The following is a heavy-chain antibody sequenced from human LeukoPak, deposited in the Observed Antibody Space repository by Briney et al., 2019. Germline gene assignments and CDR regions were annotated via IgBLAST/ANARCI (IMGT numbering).Heavy chain of an antibody. CDR2: ISSGGGSR. CDR3: AKDVGGYYFTYWSGCFDH. Sequence: GGSLRLSCAGSGFTFSSYAMSWVRHAPGKGLEWVSGISSGGGSRYYADSVKGRFTISRDNSKNTLDLEMNSLRAEDTAVYYCAKDVGGYYFTYWSGCFDHWGQGTLVTVSS. V-gene: IGHV3-23*01. CDR1: GFTFSSYA. J-gene: IGHJ4*02. D-gene: IGHD3-10*01.